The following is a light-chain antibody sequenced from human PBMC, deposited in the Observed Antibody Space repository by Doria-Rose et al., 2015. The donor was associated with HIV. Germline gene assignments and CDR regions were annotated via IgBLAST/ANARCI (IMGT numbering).Light chain of an antibody. V-gene: IGKV1-39*01. Sequence: DIRLTQSPSSLSASIGDRVTITCRASQTVSTYLNWFQQEPGKAPKLLIYAASRLQSGVPSRFSGSGSGTDFTLTISGLQPGDFATYYCQQTYSSPPWTVGQGTKVEMK. CDR3: QQTYSSPPWT. CDR1: QTVSTY. J-gene: IGKJ1*01. CDR2: AAS.